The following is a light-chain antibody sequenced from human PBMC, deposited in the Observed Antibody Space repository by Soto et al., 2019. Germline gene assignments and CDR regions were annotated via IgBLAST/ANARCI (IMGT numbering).Light chain of an antibody. J-gene: IGLJ3*02. CDR2: SDN. V-gene: IGLV1-44*01. Sequence: QSVLTQPPSASGTPGQRVTISCSGSSSNVGTNHVNWYQQLPGTAPKLLIYSDNQRPSGVPDRFSGSKSGTSASLAISGLQSEHEADYYCATRDERLSGRVFGGGTKLPVL. CDR1: SSNVGTNH. CDR3: ATRDERLSGRV.